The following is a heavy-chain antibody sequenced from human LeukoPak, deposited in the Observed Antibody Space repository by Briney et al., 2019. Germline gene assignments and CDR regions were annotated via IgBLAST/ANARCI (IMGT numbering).Heavy chain of an antibody. J-gene: IGHJ4*02. V-gene: IGHV3-21*01. CDR3: ASLRIWFDY. CDR2: ISNSSRYI. CDR1: RFIFSSYS. D-gene: IGHD2-15*01. Sequence: TGGSLTLACAASRFIFSSYSLNWVRQAPGEGREGVTSISNSSRYIYYADSVKGRFTTSRHNAKNSLYLQMNTLRAEDTRVYYCASLRIWFDYWGQGNLVTASS.